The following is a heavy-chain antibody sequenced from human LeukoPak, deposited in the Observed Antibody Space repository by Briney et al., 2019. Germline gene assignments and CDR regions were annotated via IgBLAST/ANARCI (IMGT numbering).Heavy chain of an antibody. CDR1: GFTFSSYS. D-gene: IGHD3-22*01. J-gene: IGHJ4*02. CDR3: AKNSYDSSGYYHGGDY. CDR2: ISSSSSYI. Sequence: GGSLRLSCAASGFTFSSYSMNWVRQAPGKGLEWVSSISSSSSYIYYADSVKGRFTTSRDNSKNTLYLQMNSLRAEDTAVYYCAKNSYDSSGYYHGGDYWGQGTLVTVSS. V-gene: IGHV3-21*01.